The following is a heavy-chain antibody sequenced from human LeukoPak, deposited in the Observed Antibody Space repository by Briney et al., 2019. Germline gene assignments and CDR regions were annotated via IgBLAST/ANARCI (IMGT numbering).Heavy chain of an antibody. V-gene: IGHV7-4-1*02. CDR1: GYTFTSYA. J-gene: IGHJ4*02. CDR2: INTDTGNP. D-gene: IGHD3-9*01. Sequence: EASVKVSCKASGYTFTSYAMSWVRQAPGQGLEWMGWINTDTGNPTYAQGFTGRFVVSLDTSVSTAYLQISSLKAEDTAVYYCARVLRYSDWGLGYWGQGTLVTVSS. CDR3: ARVLRYSDWGLGY.